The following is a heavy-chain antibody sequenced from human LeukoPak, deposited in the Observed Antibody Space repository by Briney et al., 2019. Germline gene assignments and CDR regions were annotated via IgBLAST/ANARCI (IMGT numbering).Heavy chain of an antibody. Sequence: ASVKVSCKASGYTFTSYYIHWVRQAPGQGLEWMGWINPNSGDTSYAQKFQGTVTMTRDTSISTAYMDLSRLISDDTALYYCARDRGPQWWGSFDYWGQGTLVTVSS. V-gene: IGHV1-2*02. J-gene: IGHJ4*02. D-gene: IGHD3-16*01. CDR3: ARDRGPQWWGSFDY. CDR1: GYTFTSYY. CDR2: INPNSGDT.